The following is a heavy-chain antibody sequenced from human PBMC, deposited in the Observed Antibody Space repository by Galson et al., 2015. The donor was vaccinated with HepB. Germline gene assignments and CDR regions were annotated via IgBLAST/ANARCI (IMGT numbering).Heavy chain of an antibody. CDR2: ITGGGETA. J-gene: IGHJ3*02. V-gene: IGHV3-23*01. Sequence: SLRLSCAVSGFTFNDFAMNWVRQAPGRGLEWVSHITGGGETAYYADSVKGRFTISRDNRKNTLFMEMNSLRVDDTAIYYCAKDAFSYNGIFDAFHISGPGTVVTVSS. CDR1: GFTFNDFA. D-gene: IGHD1-14*01. CDR3: AKDAFSYNGIFDAFHI.